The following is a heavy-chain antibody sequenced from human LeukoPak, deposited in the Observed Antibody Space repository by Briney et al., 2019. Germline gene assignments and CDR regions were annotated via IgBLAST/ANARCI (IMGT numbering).Heavy chain of an antibody. D-gene: IGHD6-6*01. V-gene: IGHV4-59*01. J-gene: IGHJ4*02. CDR2: IYYSGST. CDR3: ARAQLGNFDY. CDR1: GGSISSNY. Sequence: SETLSLTCTVSGGSISSNYWSWIRQPPGKGLEWIGYIYYSGSTNYNPSLKSRVTISVDTSKNQFSLKLSSVTAADTAVYYCARAQLGNFDYWGQGTLVTVSS.